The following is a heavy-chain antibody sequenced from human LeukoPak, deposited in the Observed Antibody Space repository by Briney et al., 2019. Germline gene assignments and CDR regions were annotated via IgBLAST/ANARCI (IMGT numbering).Heavy chain of an antibody. CDR1: GGSFSGYY. CDR3: AREWVSLDY. J-gene: IGHJ4*02. V-gene: IGHV4-34*01. Sequence: SETLSLTCAVYGGSFSGYYWSWIRQPPGKGLEWIGEINHSGSTNYNPSLKSRVTMSVDTSKNQFSLKLSSVTAADTAVYYCAREWVSLDYWGQGTLVTVSS. CDR2: INHSGST. D-gene: IGHD1-26*01.